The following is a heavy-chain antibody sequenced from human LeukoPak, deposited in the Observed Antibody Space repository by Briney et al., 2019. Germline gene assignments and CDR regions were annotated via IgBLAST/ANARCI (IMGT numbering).Heavy chain of an antibody. D-gene: IGHD1-1*01. CDR3: AREGTAGTNLNWFDP. Sequence: SETLSLTFTVSGGSIISYYWSWIRQPPWKGLAGIGYISYSGSTNFNPSLKSRVTISVDTSKNQFSLKLSSVTAADTAVYYCAREGTAGTNLNWFDPWGQGTLVTVSS. J-gene: IGHJ5*02. V-gene: IGHV4-59*01. CDR2: ISYSGST. CDR1: GGSIISYY.